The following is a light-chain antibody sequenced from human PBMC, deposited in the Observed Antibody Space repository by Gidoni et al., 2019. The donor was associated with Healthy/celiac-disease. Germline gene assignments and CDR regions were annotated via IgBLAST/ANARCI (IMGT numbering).Light chain of an antibody. CDR2: AAS. V-gene: IGKV1-8*01. Sequence: AIRTTQSPSSFPASTGDRVTITCRASQGISSYLAWYQQKPGKAPKLLIYAASTLQSGVPSRISGSGSGTDFTLTISCLQSEDFATYYCQQYYSYPLTFGQGTKVEIK. J-gene: IGKJ1*01. CDR1: QGISSY. CDR3: QQYYSYPLT.